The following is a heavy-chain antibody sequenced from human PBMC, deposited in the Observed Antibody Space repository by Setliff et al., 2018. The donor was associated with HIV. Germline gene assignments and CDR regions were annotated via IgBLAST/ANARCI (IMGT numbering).Heavy chain of an antibody. D-gene: IGHD2-2*01. J-gene: IGHJ3*02. V-gene: IGHV1-2*06. CDR2: INPNSGGT. CDR3: ASDIAVIPAASQVGGFDI. Sequence: ASVKVSCKASGYTFTDYYIHWVRQAPGQGLEWMGRINPNSGGTNYAQKFQGRVTITRDTSISTTYMELSRLTSDDTAVYYCASDIAVIPAASQVGGFDIWGQGTVVTVSS. CDR1: GYTFTDYY.